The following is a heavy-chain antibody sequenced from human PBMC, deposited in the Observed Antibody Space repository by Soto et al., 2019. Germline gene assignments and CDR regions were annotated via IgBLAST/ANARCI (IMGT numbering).Heavy chain of an antibody. CDR3: AKGGGVPAAMRIVYYYYMDV. Sequence: GGSLRLSCAASGFTFSSYWMHWVRQAPGKGLVWVSRINSDGSSTSYADSGKGRFTISRDNAKNTLYLQMNSLRAEGTAVYYCAKGGGVPAAMRIVYYYYMDVWGKGTTVTVSS. D-gene: IGHD2-2*01. J-gene: IGHJ6*03. CDR2: INSDGSST. CDR1: GFTFSSYW. V-gene: IGHV3-74*01.